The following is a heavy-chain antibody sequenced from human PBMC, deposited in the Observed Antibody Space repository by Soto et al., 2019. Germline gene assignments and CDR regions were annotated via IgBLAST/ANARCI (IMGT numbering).Heavy chain of an antibody. CDR2: IYYSGST. V-gene: IGHV4-61*08. CDR3: ARYARRRGHLEG. CDR1: GGSISSGDCY. Sequence: SETLSLTCTVSGGSISSGDCYWSWIRQPPGKCLEWIGYIYYSGSTNYSTFLKSRVTMSVDASKNLCSMKRSSVTAAATAVYYCARYARRRGHLEGWGHGTLVTVSS. D-gene: IGHD5-12*01. J-gene: IGHJ4*01.